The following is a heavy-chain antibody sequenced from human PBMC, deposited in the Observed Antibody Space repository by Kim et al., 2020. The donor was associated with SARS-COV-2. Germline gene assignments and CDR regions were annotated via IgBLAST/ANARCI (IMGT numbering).Heavy chain of an antibody. D-gene: IGHD3-3*01. Sequence: SVKGRFTISRDNSKNTLYLQMNSLRAEDTAVYYCASANYDFWSGYYPGRFWGQGTLVTVSS. V-gene: IGHV3-30*07. CDR3: ASANYDFWSGYYPGRF. J-gene: IGHJ4*02.